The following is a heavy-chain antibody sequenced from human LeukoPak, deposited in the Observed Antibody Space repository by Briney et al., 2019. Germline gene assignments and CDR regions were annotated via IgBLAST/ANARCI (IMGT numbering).Heavy chain of an antibody. CDR1: GFTFSSYA. Sequence: GGSLRLSCAASGFTFSSYAMSWVRQAPGKGLEWVSAISGSGGSTYYADSVKGRFTISRDNSKNTLSLLMNSLRAEDTAVYFCAKVPYYSDNSRPQGYYLDYWGQGTLVTVSS. J-gene: IGHJ4*02. CDR3: AKVPYYSDNSRPQGYYLDY. CDR2: ISGSGGST. D-gene: IGHD3-22*01. V-gene: IGHV3-23*01.